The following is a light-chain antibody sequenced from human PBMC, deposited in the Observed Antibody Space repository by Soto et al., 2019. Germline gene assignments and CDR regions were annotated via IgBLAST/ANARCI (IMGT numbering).Light chain of an antibody. V-gene: IGKV3-15*01. CDR2: SAS. J-gene: IGKJ2*01. CDR1: QSVSTS. CDR3: QQYIHGYT. Sequence: EVVMTQSPATLSVFPGERVTLSCRASQSVSTSLAWYKQKPGQAPRLLIYSASTRATGIPARFSGSGSGTEFTLTISSLESEDFAVYYCQQYIHGYTFGQGTELEIK.